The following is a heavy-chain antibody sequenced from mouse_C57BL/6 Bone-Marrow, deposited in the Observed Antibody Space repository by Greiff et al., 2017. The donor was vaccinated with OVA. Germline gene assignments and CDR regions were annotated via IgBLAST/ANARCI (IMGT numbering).Heavy chain of an antibody. J-gene: IGHJ1*03. CDR2: INPSNGGT. D-gene: IGHD1-1*01. V-gene: IGHV1-53*01. CDR1: GYTFTSYW. Sequence: QVQLQQPGTELVKPGASVKLSCKASGYTFTSYWMHWVKQRPGQGLEWIGNINPSNGGTNYNEKFKSKATLTVDKSSSTAYMQLSSLTSEDSAVYYCARGNYYGSSYDWYVDVWGTGTTVTVSS. CDR3: ARGNYYGSSYDWYVDV.